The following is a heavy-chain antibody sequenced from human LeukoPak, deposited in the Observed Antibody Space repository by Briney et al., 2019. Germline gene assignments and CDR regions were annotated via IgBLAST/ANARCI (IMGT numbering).Heavy chain of an antibody. CDR3: ARLRDGYSTKQFDY. CDR1: GGSISSSGYY. D-gene: IGHD5-24*01. V-gene: IGHV4-39*01. J-gene: IGHJ4*02. CDR2: IYYSGST. Sequence: SETLSLTCTVSGGSISSSGYYWGWIRQPPGTGLEWIGTIYYSGSTYYSPSLKSRVTISVDTSKNQFSLKLTSVTAADTALYYCARLRDGYSTKQFDYWGQGTLVTVSS.